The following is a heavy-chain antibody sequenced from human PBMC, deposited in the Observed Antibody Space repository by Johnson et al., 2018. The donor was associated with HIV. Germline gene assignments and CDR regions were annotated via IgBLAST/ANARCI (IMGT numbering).Heavy chain of an antibody. D-gene: IGHD2-2*01. CDR2: ISYDGSNK. J-gene: IGHJ3*02. CDR1: GLTFSSYG. CDR3: ARGGAAMTFWEVHDAFDI. Sequence: VQLVESGGGVVQPGRSLRLSCAASGLTFSSYGMHWVRQAPGKGLEWVAVISYDGSNKDYADSVKGRFTISRDNSKNTLYLQMNSLRAEDTAVYYCARGGAAMTFWEVHDAFDIWGQGTMVTVSS. V-gene: IGHV3-30*03.